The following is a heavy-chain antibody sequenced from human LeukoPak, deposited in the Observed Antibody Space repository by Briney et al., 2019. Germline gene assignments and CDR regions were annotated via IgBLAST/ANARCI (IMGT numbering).Heavy chain of an antibody. CDR1: GGSISSSRYY. CDR2: IYYSGST. Sequence: PSETLSLTCTVSGGSISSSRYYWGWIRQPPGKGLKWIGSIYYSGSTNYNPSLKSRVTISVDTSKNQFSLKLSSVTAADTAVYYRARRLAVAGFDYWGQGTLVTVSS. V-gene: IGHV4-39*07. D-gene: IGHD6-19*01. J-gene: IGHJ4*02. CDR3: ARRLAVAGFDY.